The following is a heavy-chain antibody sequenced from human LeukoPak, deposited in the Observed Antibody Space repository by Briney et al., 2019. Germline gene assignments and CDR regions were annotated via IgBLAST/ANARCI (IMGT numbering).Heavy chain of an antibody. CDR2: ISSSSSYI. CDR1: GFTFSSYS. CDR3: ARDVAGTKDY. V-gene: IGHV3-21*01. Sequence: GGSLRLSCAASGFTFSSYSMNWVRQAPGKGLEWVSSISSSSSYIYYADSVKGRFTISRDNAKNSLYLQMNSLRAEDTAAYYCARDVAGTKDYWGQGTLVTVSS. D-gene: IGHD6-19*01. J-gene: IGHJ4*02.